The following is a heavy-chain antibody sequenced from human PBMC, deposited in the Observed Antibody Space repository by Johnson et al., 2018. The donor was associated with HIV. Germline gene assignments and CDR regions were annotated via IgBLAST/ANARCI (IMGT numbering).Heavy chain of an antibody. D-gene: IGHD6-13*01. J-gene: IGHJ3*02. V-gene: IGHV3-30*02. Sequence: QVQLVESGGGVVQPGGSLRLSCAASGFTFNSYGMAWVRQAPGQGLEWVAFIRYDGSSKYYADSVKGRFTVSRDKSKNSLYLQMNSLRAEDTALYYCAKAYSSSWYGLDAFDIWGQGTMVTVSS. CDR3: AKAYSSSWYGLDAFDI. CDR1: GFTFNSYG. CDR2: IRYDGSSK.